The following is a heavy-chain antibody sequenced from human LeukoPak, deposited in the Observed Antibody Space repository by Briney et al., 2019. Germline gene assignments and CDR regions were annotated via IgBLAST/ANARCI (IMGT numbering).Heavy chain of an antibody. Sequence: PSETLSLTCTVSGGAISIYYWSWIRRTPGEGLECIGYIYYSGSTNYNPSLKSRVTISVDTYKNQFSLKLSAVTAADTAVYYCARDGGPPGFDYWGQGTLVTVSS. D-gene: IGHD3-16*01. CDR3: ARDGGPPGFDY. V-gene: IGHV4-59*01. J-gene: IGHJ4*02. CDR1: GGAISIYY. CDR2: IYYSGST.